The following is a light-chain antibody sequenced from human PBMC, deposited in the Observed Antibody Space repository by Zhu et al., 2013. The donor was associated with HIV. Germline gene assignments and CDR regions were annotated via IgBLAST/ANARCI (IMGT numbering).Light chain of an antibody. Sequence: DIQMTQSPSTLSASVGDRVTITCRASQTISNWLAWYQQKPGKAPKLLIYDASNLESGVPSRFSGSGSGTDFTLTISSLQPEDFVSYFCLQYGANSQWTFGQGTKVQFK. V-gene: IGKV1-5*01. CDR1: QTISNW. CDR2: DAS. CDR3: LQYGANSQWT. J-gene: IGKJ1*01.